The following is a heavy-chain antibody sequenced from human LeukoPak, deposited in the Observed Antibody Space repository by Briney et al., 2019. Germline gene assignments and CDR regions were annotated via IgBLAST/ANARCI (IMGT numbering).Heavy chain of an antibody. CDR2: IWYDGSNK. J-gene: IGHJ4*02. V-gene: IGHV3-33*06. D-gene: IGHD3-16*01. CDR1: GFTFSSYG. CDR3: AKDRGGYVGSLDY. Sequence: PGGSLRLSCAASGFTFSSYGMHLVRQAPGKGLEWVAVIWYDGSNKYYADSVKGRFTISRDNSKNTLYLQMNSLRAEDTAVYYCAKDRGGYVGSLDYWGQGTLVTVSS.